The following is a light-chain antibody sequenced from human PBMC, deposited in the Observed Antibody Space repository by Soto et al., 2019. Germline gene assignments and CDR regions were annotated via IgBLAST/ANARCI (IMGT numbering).Light chain of an antibody. V-gene: IGLV2-8*01. CDR2: EVS. Sequence: QSVLTQPPSASGSPGMSDTLSCSGTDNDVGRYDYVSWYQQHPGKAPKLLIYEVSKRPSGVPDRFSASKSGNTASLTVSGLQGEDETDYYCMSYVGGNSVAFGGGTKLTVL. CDR1: DNDVGRYDY. CDR3: MSYVGGNSVA. J-gene: IGLJ2*01.